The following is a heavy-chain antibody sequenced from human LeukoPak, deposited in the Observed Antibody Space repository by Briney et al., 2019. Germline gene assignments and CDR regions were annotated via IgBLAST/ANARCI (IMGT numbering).Heavy chain of an antibody. CDR2: ISDDGNNK. V-gene: IGHV3-30-3*01. Sequence: GGSLRLSCAASGFTFSTYAMHWGRQATGKGGEWEALISDDGNNKFYADYVKGRFTISRDNYKNTLYMQMRSKRYLQINSLRVEDTAVYYCARVLSPRYSYGYNYWGQGTLVTVSS. CDR3: ARVLSPRYSYGYNY. J-gene: IGHJ4*02. D-gene: IGHD5-18*01. CDR1: GFTFSTYA.